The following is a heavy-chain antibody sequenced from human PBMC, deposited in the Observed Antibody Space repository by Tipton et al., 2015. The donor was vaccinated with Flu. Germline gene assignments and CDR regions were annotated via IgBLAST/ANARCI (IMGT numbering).Heavy chain of an antibody. D-gene: IGHD3-16*01. J-gene: IGHJ6*02. CDR3: ARVPRGDGFIGYYYGLDV. CDR2: VYFNGAT. Sequence: TLSLTCTVSGGSMTYFYWGRIRQSPGKGLEWIGYVYFNGATGYNPSLRSRVTISVDTAKNQFSLRLDSATAADTAVYYCARVPRGDGFIGYYYGLDVWGQGTTVTVSS. V-gene: IGHV4-59*01. CDR1: GGSMTYFY.